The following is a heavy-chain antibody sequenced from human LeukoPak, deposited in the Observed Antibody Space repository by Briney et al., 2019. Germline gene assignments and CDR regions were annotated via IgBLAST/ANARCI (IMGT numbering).Heavy chain of an antibody. Sequence: MASETLSLTCTVSGGSISGYYWSWIRQPAGKGLEWIGHIYTSGSTNYNPSLKSRVTMSVDTSKNQFSLKLSSVTAADTAVYYCARARGDYDPLDYWGQGTLVTVSS. D-gene: IGHD3-3*01. V-gene: IGHV4-4*07. J-gene: IGHJ4*02. CDR2: IYTSGST. CDR1: GGSISGYY. CDR3: ARARGDYDPLDY.